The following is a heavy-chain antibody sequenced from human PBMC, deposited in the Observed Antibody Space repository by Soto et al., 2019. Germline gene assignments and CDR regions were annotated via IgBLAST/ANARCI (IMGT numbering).Heavy chain of an antibody. Sequence: SETLSLTCTVSGGSISSYYWSWIRQPPGKGLEWIGYIYYSGSTDYDPSLKSRVTISVDTSKNQFSLKLSSVTAADTAVYYCARGIEGWYQGRYYYGMDVWGQGTTVTVSS. CDR3: ARGIEGWYQGRYYYGMDV. CDR2: IYYSGST. V-gene: IGHV4-59*01. CDR1: GGSISSYY. J-gene: IGHJ6*02. D-gene: IGHD6-19*01.